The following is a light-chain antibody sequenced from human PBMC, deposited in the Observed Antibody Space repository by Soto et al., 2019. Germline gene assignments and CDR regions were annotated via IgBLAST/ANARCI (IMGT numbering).Light chain of an antibody. CDR2: HAS. V-gene: IGKV3-11*01. CDR3: QQRADWTRT. CDR1: QSIGTY. Sequence: EIVLTQSPVTLSLSPGERANLSCRASQSIGTYLAWYQQKPDQAPRLLIYHASNRATDIQARFSGSGSGTAFTLTISSLEPEDLAVYYCQQRADWTRTFGQGTKVEVK. J-gene: IGKJ1*01.